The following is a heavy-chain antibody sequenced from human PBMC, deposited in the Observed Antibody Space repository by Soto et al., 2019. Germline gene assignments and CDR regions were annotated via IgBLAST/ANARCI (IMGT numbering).Heavy chain of an antibody. Sequence: EAQLVESGGGSVQPGGSLRLSCTASGFTFSNYWMSWVRQAPGKGLEWVANINQEGSEKDYVDSVKGRFTISRDYAKNSLFLQRNSLRAEDTAVYYCARGGQHFRNPLWDNYYYGMDVWGQGTTVTVSS. CDR2: INQEGSEK. D-gene: IGHD3-16*01. CDR3: ARGGQHFRNPLWDNYYYGMDV. J-gene: IGHJ6*02. CDR1: GFTFSNYW. V-gene: IGHV3-7*05.